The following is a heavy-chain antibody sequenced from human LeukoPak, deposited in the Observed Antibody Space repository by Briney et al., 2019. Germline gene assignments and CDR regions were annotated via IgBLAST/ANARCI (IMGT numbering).Heavy chain of an antibody. Sequence: GGSLRLSCAASGFTFSSYSMNWVRQAPGKGLEWVSYISSSSSTIYYADSVKGRFTISRDNAKNSLYLQMNSLRAEDTAVYYCASEGHYDFWSGYGPFDPWGQGTLVTVSS. CDR1: GFTFSSYS. CDR2: ISSSSSTI. J-gene: IGHJ5*02. CDR3: ASEGHYDFWSGYGPFDP. D-gene: IGHD3-3*01. V-gene: IGHV3-48*01.